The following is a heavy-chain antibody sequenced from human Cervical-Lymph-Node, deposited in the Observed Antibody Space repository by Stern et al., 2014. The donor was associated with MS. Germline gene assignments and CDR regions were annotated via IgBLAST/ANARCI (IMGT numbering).Heavy chain of an antibody. Sequence: VQLGESGAEVKKPGASVKVSCKASGYTFTSYGISWVRQAPGQGLEWMGWISAYNGNTNYAQKLQGRVTMTTDTSTSTAYMELRSLRSDDTAVYYCARDSGYSSSWYPWYFDYWGQGTLVTVSS. CDR1: GYTFTSYG. V-gene: IGHV1-18*01. D-gene: IGHD6-13*01. J-gene: IGHJ4*02. CDR2: ISAYNGNT. CDR3: ARDSGYSSSWYPWYFDY.